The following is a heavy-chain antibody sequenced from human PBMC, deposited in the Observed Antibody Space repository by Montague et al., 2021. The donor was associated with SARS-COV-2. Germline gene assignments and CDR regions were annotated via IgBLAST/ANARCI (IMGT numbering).Heavy chain of an antibody. CDR1: GGSISSYY. Sequence: SETLSLICTVSGGSISSYYWSWIRQPPGKGLEWIGYIYYSGSTNYNPSLKSRVTISVDTSKNQFSLKLSSVTAADTAVYYCARDLLDVWGQGTTVTVSS. V-gene: IGHV4-59*01. CDR2: IYYSGST. CDR3: ARDLLDV. J-gene: IGHJ6*02.